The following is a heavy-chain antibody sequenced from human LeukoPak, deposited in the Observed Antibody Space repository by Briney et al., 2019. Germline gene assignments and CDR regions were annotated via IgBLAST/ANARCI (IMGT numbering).Heavy chain of an antibody. D-gene: IGHD3-22*01. Sequence: SETLPLTCSVSGDSISYFYWSWIRQAAGKGLEWIGRISGSGSTDYNASLKSRVTMSVDTSKNQLSLKVISVTAADTAVYYCARVADSSGYYRLYYFDYWGQGTLVTVSS. CDR3: ARVADSSGYYRLYYFDY. J-gene: IGHJ4*02. CDR2: ISGSGST. CDR1: GDSISYFY. V-gene: IGHV4-4*07.